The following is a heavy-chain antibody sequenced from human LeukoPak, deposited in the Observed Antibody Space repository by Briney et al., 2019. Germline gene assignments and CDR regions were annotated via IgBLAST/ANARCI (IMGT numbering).Heavy chain of an antibody. CDR1: GVTFSSYA. CDR2: ISYDGSNK. Sequence: QPGRSLRLSCAASGVTFSSYAMHWVRQAPGKGLEWVAVISYDGSNKYYADSVKGRFTISRDNSKNTLYLQMNSLRAEDTAVYYCARGLLVWFGELSQPFDYWGQGTLVTVSS. D-gene: IGHD3-10*01. V-gene: IGHV3-30*04. CDR3: ARGLLVWFGELSQPFDY. J-gene: IGHJ4*02.